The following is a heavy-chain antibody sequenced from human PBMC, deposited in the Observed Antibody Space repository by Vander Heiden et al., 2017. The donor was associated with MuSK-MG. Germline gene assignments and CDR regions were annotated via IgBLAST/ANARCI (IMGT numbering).Heavy chain of an antibody. CDR1: GFTLSTYT. CDR3: ARRGSSGSSYYFDY. J-gene: IGHJ4*02. V-gene: IGHV3-48*01. Sequence: EVQLVESGGDLVPPGGSLILSCAASGFTLSTYTMNWVRQAPGKGLEWVSYISSSSSTIYYADSVKGRFTISRDNAKNSLYLQMNSLRAEDTAVYYCARRGSSGSSYYFDYWGQGTLVTVSS. D-gene: IGHD6-19*01. CDR2: ISSSSSTI.